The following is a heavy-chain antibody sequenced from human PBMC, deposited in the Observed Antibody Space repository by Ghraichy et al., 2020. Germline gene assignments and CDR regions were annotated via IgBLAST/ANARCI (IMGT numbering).Heavy chain of an antibody. Sequence: GESLNISCAASGFTFSSYWMSWVRQAPGKGLEWVANIKQDGSEKYYVDSVKGRFTISRDNAKNSLYLQMNSLRAEDTAVYYCARDMSSGWLVEDWFDPWGQGTLVTVSS. CDR2: IKQDGSEK. CDR3: ARDMSSGWLVEDWFDP. D-gene: IGHD6-19*01. V-gene: IGHV3-7*01. CDR1: GFTFSSYW. J-gene: IGHJ5*02.